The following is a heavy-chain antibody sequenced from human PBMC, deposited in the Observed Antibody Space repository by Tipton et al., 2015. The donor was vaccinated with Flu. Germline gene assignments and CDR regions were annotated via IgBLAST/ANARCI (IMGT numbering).Heavy chain of an antibody. CDR3: AKDITGTTQGGAFDI. CDR1: GFTFDDYA. Sequence: SLRLSCAASGFTFDDYAMHWVRQAPGKGLEWVSGISWNSGSIGYADSVKGRFTISRDNAKNSLYLQMNSLRAEDTALYYCAKDITGTTQGGAFDIWGQGTMVTVSS. V-gene: IGHV3-9*01. D-gene: IGHD1-20*01. CDR2: ISWNSGSI. J-gene: IGHJ3*02.